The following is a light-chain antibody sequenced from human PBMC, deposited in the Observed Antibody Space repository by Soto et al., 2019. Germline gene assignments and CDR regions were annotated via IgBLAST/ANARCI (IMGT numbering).Light chain of an antibody. V-gene: IGKV1-5*03. CDR3: QQYNSYPWT. J-gene: IGKJ1*01. Sequence: DIQMTQSPSTLSASVGDRVTITCRASQSIGSDLAWYQQKPGKAPKLLIYKVFSLEGGVPSRFSGSGSGTEFTLTISSLQPDDFATYYCQQYNSYPWTFGHGTKVEIK. CDR1: QSIGSD. CDR2: KVF.